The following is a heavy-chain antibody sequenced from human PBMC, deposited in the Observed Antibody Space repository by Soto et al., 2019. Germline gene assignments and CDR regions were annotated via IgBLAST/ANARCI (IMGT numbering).Heavy chain of an antibody. D-gene: IGHD5-12*01. Sequence: QVQLVQSGAEEKKPGASVKVSCKASGYTFTSYAMHWVRQAPGQRLEWMGWINAGNGNTKYSQKFQGRVTITRDTSARRDYMELRSLRSEDTAVYYCARWSGYSGYESWGQGTLVTVSS. J-gene: IGHJ5*02. CDR3: ARWSGYSGYES. CDR2: INAGNGNT. V-gene: IGHV1-3*05. CDR1: GYTFTSYA.